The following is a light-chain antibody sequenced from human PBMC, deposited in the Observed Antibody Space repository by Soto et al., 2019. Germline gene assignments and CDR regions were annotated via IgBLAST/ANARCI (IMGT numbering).Light chain of an antibody. J-gene: IGKJ4*01. V-gene: IGKV3-20*01. CDR2: GAS. Sequence: EIVLTQSPGTLSLSPGERATLSCSASQSVSSSYLAWYQQKPGQAPRLLIYGASSRATGIPDRFSGSGSGTDCTLTVSRLEPEDFVVYYCQQYGSSGLTFGGGTKVEIK. CDR1: QSVSSSY. CDR3: QQYGSSGLT.